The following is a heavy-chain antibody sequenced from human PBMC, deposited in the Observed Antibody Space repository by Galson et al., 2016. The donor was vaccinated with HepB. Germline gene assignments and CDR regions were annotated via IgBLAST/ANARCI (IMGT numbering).Heavy chain of an antibody. Sequence: ETLSLTCTVSGDSIHSSSYYWGWVRQPPGKGLEWVSSISTGSSSIYYADSVKGRFTISRDNTKNSLYLQMSNLSAEDTAVYYLARHSDRTTLYGMDVWGQGTTVTVSS. D-gene: IGHD1-14*01. J-gene: IGHJ6*02. CDR1: GDSIHSSSYY. CDR2: ISTGSSSI. CDR3: ARHSDRTTLYGMDV. V-gene: IGHV3-21*01.